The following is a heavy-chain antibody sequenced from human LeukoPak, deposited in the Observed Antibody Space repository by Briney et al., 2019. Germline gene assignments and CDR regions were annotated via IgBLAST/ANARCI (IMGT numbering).Heavy chain of an antibody. CDR2: IKHSGTT. CDR3: ARNKYYYGSGNYGVPNWFDP. V-gene: IGHV4-34*01. J-gene: IGHJ5*02. D-gene: IGHD3-10*01. Sequence: SETLSLTCAVSGGAFSGYHWSWIRQPPGKGLEWIAEIKHSGTTNYNPSLKSRVTISVDTSKNHFSLKLNSVTAADTAVYYCARNKYYYGSGNYGVPNWFDPWGQGTLVTVSS. CDR1: GGAFSGYH.